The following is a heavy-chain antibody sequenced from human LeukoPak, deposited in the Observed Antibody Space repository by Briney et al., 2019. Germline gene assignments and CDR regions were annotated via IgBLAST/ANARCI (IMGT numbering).Heavy chain of an antibody. CDR1: GYIFSGYY. J-gene: IGHJ4*02. D-gene: IGHD3-10*01. V-gene: IGHV1-8*03. Sequence: ASVKASCKTSGYIFSGYYMHWVRQSTGQGLEWLGYMNPNSGYTGYAQEFQGRLTITSDTSINTAYMELSSLRSEDTAVYYCAREPRRFGDWGQGTLVTVSS. CDR2: MNPNSGYT. CDR3: AREPRRFGD.